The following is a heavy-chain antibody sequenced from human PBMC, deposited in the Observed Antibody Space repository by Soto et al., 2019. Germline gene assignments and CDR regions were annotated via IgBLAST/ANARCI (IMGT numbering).Heavy chain of an antibody. CDR2: INAANGDT. J-gene: IGHJ5*02. Sequence: ASVKFSCKSSGYTFTSYGIHWVRQAPGQRLEWMGWINAANGDTKYSPKFQGRVTITRDTSASTAYMELSSLRSEDTAVYYCVRRHVSATGIHWFDPWGQGNLFTGSS. CDR3: VRRHVSATGIHWFDP. D-gene: IGHD6-13*01. V-gene: IGHV1-3*01. CDR1: GYTFTSYG.